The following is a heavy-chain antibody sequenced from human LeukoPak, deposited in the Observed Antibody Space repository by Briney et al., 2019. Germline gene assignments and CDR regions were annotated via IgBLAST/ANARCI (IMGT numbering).Heavy chain of an antibody. V-gene: IGHV3-21*01. CDR3: ARDDYYDILTGLPGLDY. CDR2: ISSSSSYI. D-gene: IGHD3-9*01. J-gene: IGHJ4*02. Sequence: GGSLRLSCAASGFTFSSYSMNWVRQAPGKGLEWVSSISSSSSYIYYADSVKGRFTISRDNAENSLYLQMNSLRAEDTAVYYCARDDYYDILTGLPGLDYWGQGTLVTVSS. CDR1: GFTFSSYS.